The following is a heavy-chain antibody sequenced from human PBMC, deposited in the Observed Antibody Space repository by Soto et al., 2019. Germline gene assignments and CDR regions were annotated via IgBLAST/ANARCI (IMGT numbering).Heavy chain of an antibody. D-gene: IGHD5-18*01. CDR1: GYTFSSSY. V-gene: IGHV1-46*01. CDR2: INPSGFST. CDR3: ARGGYTYGCSAMDV. J-gene: IGHJ6*02. Sequence: QVQLVQSGAEVKKPGASVKISCKASGYTFSSSYIHWVRQAPGQGLEWMGLINPSGFSTDYAQTFQGRVTVTRDTSTSTVYMELSSLRSEDTAVYYCARGGYTYGCSAMDVWGPGTTVAVSS.